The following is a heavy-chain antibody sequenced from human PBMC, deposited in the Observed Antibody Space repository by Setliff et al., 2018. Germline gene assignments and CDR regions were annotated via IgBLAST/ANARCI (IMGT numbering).Heavy chain of an antibody. CDR3: ARLIGSCSSSSCSGALDL. CDR1: GYSFSRSW. CDR2: VYPGDSDT. D-gene: IGHD2-2*03. Sequence: GESLTISCQGFGYSFSRSWIVWVRQMPGRGLEWLGIVYPGDSDTRYNPSFQGQVTISVDKSIDTAYLQSSSLKASDSAIYYCARLIGSCSSSSCSGALDLWGQGTMVTVS. V-gene: IGHV5-51*01. J-gene: IGHJ3*01.